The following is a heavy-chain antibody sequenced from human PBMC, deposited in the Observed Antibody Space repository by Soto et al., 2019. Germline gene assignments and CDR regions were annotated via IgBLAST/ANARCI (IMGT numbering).Heavy chain of an antibody. D-gene: IGHD2-15*01. V-gene: IGHV4-34*01. CDR1: GGSFSGYY. CDR2: INHSGST. Sequence: PSETLSLTCAVYGGSFSGYYWSWIRQPPGKGLEWIGEINHSGSTNYNPSLKSRVTISVDTSKNQFSLKLSSVTAADTAVYYCARKWDIVVVVAGPRFDPWVQGTLVTVSS. CDR3: ARKWDIVVVVAGPRFDP. J-gene: IGHJ5*02.